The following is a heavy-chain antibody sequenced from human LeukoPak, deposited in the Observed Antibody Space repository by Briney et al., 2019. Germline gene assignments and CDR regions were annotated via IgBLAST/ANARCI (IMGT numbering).Heavy chain of an antibody. V-gene: IGHV3-7*05. D-gene: IGHD4-17*01. Sequence: GGSLRLSCAASGFTFINYWMSWVRQAPGKGLEWVANIKLDGSEKYYVDSVKGRFTISRDNAKNPLYLQMNSLRAEDTAVYYCARSLRRFDYWGQGTLVTVSS. CDR1: GFTFINYW. J-gene: IGHJ4*02. CDR2: IKLDGSEK. CDR3: ARSLRRFDY.